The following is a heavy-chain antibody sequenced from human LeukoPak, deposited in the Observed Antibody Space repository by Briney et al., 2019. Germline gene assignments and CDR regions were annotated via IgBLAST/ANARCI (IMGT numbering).Heavy chain of an antibody. J-gene: IGHJ4*02. CDR2: IYYSGST. CDR1: GGSISSSSYY. CDR3: ARGLYDSSGYYYPW. V-gene: IGHV4-39*07. D-gene: IGHD3-22*01. Sequence: SETLSLTCTVSGGSISSSSYYWGWIRQPPGKGLEWIGSIYYSGSTYYNPSLKSRVTISVDTSKNQFSLKLSSVTAADTAVYYCARGLYDSSGYYYPWWGQGTLVTVSS.